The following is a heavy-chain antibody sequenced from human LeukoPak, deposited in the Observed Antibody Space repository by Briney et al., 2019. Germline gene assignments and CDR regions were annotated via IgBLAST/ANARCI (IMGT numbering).Heavy chain of an antibody. V-gene: IGHV4-34*01. D-gene: IGHD3-10*01. CDR3: ARARLLSGNYYFDY. CDR1: GGSFSGYY. Sequence: SETLSLTCAVYGGSFSGYYWSWIRQPPGKGLEWIGEINHSGSTNYNPSLKSRVTISVDTSKYQFSLKLSSVTAADTAVYYCARARLLSGNYYFDYWGQGTLVTVSS. CDR2: INHSGST. J-gene: IGHJ4*02.